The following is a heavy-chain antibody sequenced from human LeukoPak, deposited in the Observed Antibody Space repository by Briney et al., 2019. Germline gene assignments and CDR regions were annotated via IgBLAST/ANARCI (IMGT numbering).Heavy chain of an antibody. CDR1: GYSLSELS. D-gene: IGHD4-23*01. J-gene: IGHJ4*02. V-gene: IGHV1-24*01. CDR3: ATGDYGGIYSDF. CDR2: FTPEHGET. Sequence: GASVKVSCKVSGYSLSELSVHWVRQAPGIGLEWMGGFTPEHGETTYAQNFHGRVTMTEDTSTGTAYMELSSLRSDDTAMYYCATGDYGGIYSDFWGRGTLVTVSP.